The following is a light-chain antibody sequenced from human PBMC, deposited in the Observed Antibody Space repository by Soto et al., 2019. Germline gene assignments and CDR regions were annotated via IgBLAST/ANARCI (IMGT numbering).Light chain of an antibody. Sequence: AIQMTQSPSSLSASVGDRVTITCRASQGIRDDLGWYQLKAGKAPKLLIYAASTLQSGVPSRFSGSGSGTDFTLTISSLQPEDFATYYCQQGYSNPWTFGQGTKVEIK. CDR3: QQGYSNPWT. CDR1: QGIRDD. CDR2: AAS. J-gene: IGKJ1*01. V-gene: IGKV1-6*01.